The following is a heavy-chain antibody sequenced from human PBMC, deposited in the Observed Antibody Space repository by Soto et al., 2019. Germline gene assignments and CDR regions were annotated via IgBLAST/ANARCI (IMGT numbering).Heavy chain of an antibody. V-gene: IGHV1-18*04. Sequence: QVQLVQSGAEVKKPGASVKVSCKASGYTFTSYGISCVRQAPGQGLEWMGWISAYNGNTNYAQKLQGRVTMTTDTSTSTAYMELRSLRSDDTAVYYCARDQGVVGATRKRGMDVWGQGTTVTVSS. D-gene: IGHD1-26*01. J-gene: IGHJ6*02. CDR3: ARDQGVVGATRKRGMDV. CDR1: GYTFTSYG. CDR2: ISAYNGNT.